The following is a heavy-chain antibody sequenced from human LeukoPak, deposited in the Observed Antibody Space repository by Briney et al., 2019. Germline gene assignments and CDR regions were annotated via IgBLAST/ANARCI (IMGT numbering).Heavy chain of an antibody. V-gene: IGHV1-18*01. J-gene: IGHJ4*02. Sequence: ASVKVSCKASGYTFTSYGISWVRQAPGQGLEWMGWISAYNGNTNYAQELQGRVTMTTDTSTSTAYMELRSLRSDDTAAYYCARVLSSGYHSYFDYWGQGTLVTVSS. CDR3: ARVLSSGYHSYFDY. CDR2: ISAYNGNT. D-gene: IGHD3-22*01. CDR1: GYTFTSYG.